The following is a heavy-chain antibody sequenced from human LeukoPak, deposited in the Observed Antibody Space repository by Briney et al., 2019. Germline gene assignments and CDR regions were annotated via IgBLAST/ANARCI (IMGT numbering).Heavy chain of an antibody. V-gene: IGHV2-26*01. D-gene: IGHD1-7*01. CDR2: IFSNDEK. Sequence: ESGPVLVKPTETLTLTCTVSGFSLSNARMGVSWIRQPPGKALEWLAHIFSNDEKSYSTSPKSRLTISKDTSKSQVVLTMTNMDPVDTATYYCARMELPHYYFDYWGQGTLVTVSS. J-gene: IGHJ4*02. CDR3: ARMELPHYYFDY. CDR1: GFSLSNARMG.